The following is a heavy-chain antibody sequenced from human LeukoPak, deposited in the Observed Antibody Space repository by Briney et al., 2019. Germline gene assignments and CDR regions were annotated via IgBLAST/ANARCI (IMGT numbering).Heavy chain of an antibody. CDR3: ARDPNGDYFDDAFDI. Sequence: ASVKVSCKVSGYTLTELSMHWVRQAPGKGLEWMGGFDPEDGETIYAQKFQGRVTMTEDTSTDTAYMELSSLRSEDTAVYYCARDPNGDYFDDAFDIWGQGTMVTVSS. D-gene: IGHD4-17*01. V-gene: IGHV1-24*01. CDR2: FDPEDGET. CDR1: GYTLTELS. J-gene: IGHJ3*02.